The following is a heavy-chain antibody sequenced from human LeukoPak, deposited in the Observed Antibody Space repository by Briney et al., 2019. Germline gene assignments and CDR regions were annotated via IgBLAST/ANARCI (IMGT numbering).Heavy chain of an antibody. CDR3: ARHRNRLLWFGEPPGWFDP. CDR1: GGSFSGYY. V-gene: IGHV4-34*01. D-gene: IGHD3-10*01. CDR2: INHSGST. Sequence: SETLSLTCAVYGGSFSGYYWSWIRQPPGKGLEWIGEINHSGSTNYNPSLKSRVTISVDTSKNQFSLKLSSVTAADTAVYYCARHRNRLLWFGEPPGWFDPWAREPWSPSPQ. J-gene: IGHJ5*02.